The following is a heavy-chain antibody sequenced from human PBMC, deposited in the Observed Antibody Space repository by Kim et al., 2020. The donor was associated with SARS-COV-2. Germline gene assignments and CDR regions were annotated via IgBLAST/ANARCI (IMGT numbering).Heavy chain of an antibody. J-gene: IGHJ4*01. D-gene: IGHD1-1*01. V-gene: IGHV4-59*01. CDR1: GGSISTYY. Sequence: SETLSLTCTVSGGSISTYYWSWIRQPPGKGLEWMGYIYYTGSTNVNPSLKGRVTMSLDTSKSQFSLNLRSVTAADTAVYYCARTSSRDWYKDRGHFDHWG. CDR2: IYYTGST. CDR3: ARTSSRDWYKDRGHFDH.